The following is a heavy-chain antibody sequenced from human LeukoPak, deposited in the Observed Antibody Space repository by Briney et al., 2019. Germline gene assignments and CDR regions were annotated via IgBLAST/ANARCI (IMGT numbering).Heavy chain of an antibody. V-gene: IGHV1-46*01. Sequence: ASVKVSCKASGYIFTSALIHWVRQAPGQGFEWMGKIHPSDGDTNYAQKFQGRVTMTRDSSTITDYMEVSSLRSEDTAVYYCAKDLVGGWTWDHWGQGTPLTVSS. CDR3: AKDLVGGWTWDH. CDR1: GYIFTSAL. CDR2: IHPSDGDT. J-gene: IGHJ4*02. D-gene: IGHD6-19*01.